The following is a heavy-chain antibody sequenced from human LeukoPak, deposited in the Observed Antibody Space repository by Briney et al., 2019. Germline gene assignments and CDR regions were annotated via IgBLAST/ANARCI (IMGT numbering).Heavy chain of an antibody. CDR3: ARVRREILGGSSASFDNDDYHMDG. Sequence: GASVKVSCKASAYRASAYLLSTYGLTWVRQAPGQGLEWVGWISTSNGNTNYAQKLQDRVTLTTDTSTNTAYMELRSLRSDDTATYYCARVRREILGGSSASFDNDDYHMDGRGRGTTVTVAS. D-gene: IGHD6-6*01. CDR1: AYRASAYLLSTYG. J-gene: IGHJ6*03. CDR2: ISTSNGNT. V-gene: IGHV1-18*01.